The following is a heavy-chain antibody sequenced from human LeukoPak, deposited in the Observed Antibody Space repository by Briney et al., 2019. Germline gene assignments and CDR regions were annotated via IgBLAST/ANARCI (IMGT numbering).Heavy chain of an antibody. CDR3: ARDQYDYVWGSYRPYFDY. Sequence: ASVKVSCKASGYTFTSYGISWVRQAPGQGLEWMGWISAYNGNTNYAQKLQGRVIMTTDTSTRTAYMELRGLRPDDTAVFYCARDQYDYVWGSYRPYFDYWGQGTLVTVSS. D-gene: IGHD3-16*02. CDR2: ISAYNGNT. CDR1: GYTFTSYG. V-gene: IGHV1-18*01. J-gene: IGHJ4*02.